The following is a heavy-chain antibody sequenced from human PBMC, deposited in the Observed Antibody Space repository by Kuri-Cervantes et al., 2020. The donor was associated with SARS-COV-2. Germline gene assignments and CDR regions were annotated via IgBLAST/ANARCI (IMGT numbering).Heavy chain of an antibody. J-gene: IGHJ4*02. Sequence: SVKVSCEASGGTFSSYAISWVRQAPGQGLEWMGGIIPIFGTANYAQKFQGRVTITTDESTSTAYMELSSLRSEDTAVYYCARGLGDPSSGYFDYWGQGTLVTVSS. CDR2: IIPIFGTA. D-gene: IGHD3-16*01. V-gene: IGHV1-69*05. CDR3: ARGLGDPSSGYFDY. CDR1: GGTFSSYA.